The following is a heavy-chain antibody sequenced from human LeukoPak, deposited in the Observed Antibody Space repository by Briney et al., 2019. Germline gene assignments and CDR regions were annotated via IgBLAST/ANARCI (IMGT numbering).Heavy chain of an antibody. J-gene: IGHJ3*01. CDR2: IYYGGST. V-gene: IGHV4-59*08. CDR1: GGSISTYY. CDR3: ARKAANSGAFDV. D-gene: IGHD6-25*01. Sequence: SETLSLTCTVSGGSISTYYWSWIRQPPGKGLEWIGYIYYGGSTDYNPSLKSRVTISVDTSKNQFSLKLSSVTAADTAVYYCARKAANSGAFDVWGLGTMVTVSS.